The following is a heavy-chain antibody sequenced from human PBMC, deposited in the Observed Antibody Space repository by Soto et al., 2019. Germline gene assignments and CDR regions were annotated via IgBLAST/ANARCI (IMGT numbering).Heavy chain of an antibody. D-gene: IGHD6-19*01. CDR1: GFSLNTGGVG. V-gene: IGHV2-5*02. CDR2: IYWDDDK. CDR3: ARRRGGFGGGWTTPYFDY. Sequence: QITLKESGPTVVKPTQTLTLTCSLSGFSLNTGGVGVGWIRQPPGKALEWLAVIYWDDDKSWNPSLRDRLTINRDASDDQVVLTVTNMDPVDTGTYYCARRRGGFGGGWTTPYFDYWGQGTLVTLSS. J-gene: IGHJ4*02.